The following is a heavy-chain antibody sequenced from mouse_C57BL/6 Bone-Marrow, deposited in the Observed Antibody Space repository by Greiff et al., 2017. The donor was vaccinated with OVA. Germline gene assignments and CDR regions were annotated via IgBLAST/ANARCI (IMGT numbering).Heavy chain of an antibody. CDR2: IYPSDSET. CDR1: GYTFTSYW. J-gene: IGHJ2*01. D-gene: IGHD1-1*01. Sequence: QVQLQQPGAELVRPGSSVKLSCKASGYTFTSYWMDWVKQRPGQGLEWIGNIYPSDSETHYNQKFKDKATLTADKSSSTAYMQLSSLTSEDSAVYFCARPGSSPYYFDYWGQGTTLTVSS. V-gene: IGHV1-61*01. CDR3: ARPGSSPYYFDY.